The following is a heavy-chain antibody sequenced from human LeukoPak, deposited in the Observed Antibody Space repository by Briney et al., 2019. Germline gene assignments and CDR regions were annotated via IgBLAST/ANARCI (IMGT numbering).Heavy chain of an antibody. J-gene: IGHJ4*02. CDR1: GGSISSGGNY. CDR2: IYYSGST. Sequence: SQTLSLTCTVSGGSISSGGNYWSWIRQYPGKGLEWIGYIYYSGSTFYNPSLKSRVTISVDTSKNQFSLRLTSVTATDTAVYYCTRQGDGGRAFDYWGQGILVTVSS. V-gene: IGHV4-31*03. CDR3: TRQGDGGRAFDY. D-gene: IGHD4-23*01.